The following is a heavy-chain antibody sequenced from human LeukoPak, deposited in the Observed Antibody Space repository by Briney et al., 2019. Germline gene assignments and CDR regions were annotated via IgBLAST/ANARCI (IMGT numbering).Heavy chain of an antibody. CDR1: GFTFNNAW. V-gene: IGHV3-7*03. J-gene: IGHJ6*02. CDR2: INHNGNVN. Sequence: SGGSLRLSCVASGFTFNNAWMNWARQAPGKGLEWVASINHNGNVNYYVDSVKGRFTISRDNAKNSLYLQMSNLRAEDTAVYFCARGGGLDVWGQGATVTVSS. D-gene: IGHD3-16*01. CDR3: ARGGGLDV.